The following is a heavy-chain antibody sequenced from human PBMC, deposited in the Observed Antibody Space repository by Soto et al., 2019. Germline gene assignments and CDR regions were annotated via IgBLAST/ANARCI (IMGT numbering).Heavy chain of an antibody. D-gene: IGHD3-10*01. CDR1: GFPFTSYG. J-gene: IGHJ4*02. V-gene: IGHV3-30*03. CDR3: VGGQYYFDY. Sequence: QVQLVESGGGVVQPGRSLRLSCAASGFPFTSYGMHWVREGPDKGLEWVAIISYDGSDKYYADSVKGRFTISRDNYKNTLYLQMNSLRPEDPALYYCVGGQYYFDYRGQGTLVIVSS. CDR2: ISYDGSDK.